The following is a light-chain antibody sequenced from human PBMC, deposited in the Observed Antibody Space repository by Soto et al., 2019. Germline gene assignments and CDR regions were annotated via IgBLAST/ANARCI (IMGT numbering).Light chain of an antibody. CDR2: DVS. CDR1: SSNIGSYNY. J-gene: IGLJ3*02. CDR3: SSYGASSTL. V-gene: IGLV2-14*03. Sequence: QSALTQPASLSGSPGQSITISCTGSSSNIGSYNYVSWYQQHPGKAPKLVIFDVSYRPSGISDRFSGSKSGNTASLTISGLQPEDEADDYCSSYGASSTLFGGGTKLTVL.